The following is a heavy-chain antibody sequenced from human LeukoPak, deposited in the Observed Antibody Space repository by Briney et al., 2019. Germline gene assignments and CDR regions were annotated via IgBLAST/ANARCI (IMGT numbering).Heavy chain of an antibody. CDR2: ISGSGGST. CDR1: GFTFSSYA. D-gene: IGHD3-3*01. V-gene: IGHV3-23*01. Sequence: GGSLRLSCAASGFTFSSYAMSWVRQAPGKGLEWVSAISGSGGSTYYADSVKGRLTISRDNSKNTLYLQMNSLRAEDTAVYYCAKVPSPFGVVRYFDYWGQGTLVTVSS. J-gene: IGHJ4*02. CDR3: AKVPSPFGVVRYFDY.